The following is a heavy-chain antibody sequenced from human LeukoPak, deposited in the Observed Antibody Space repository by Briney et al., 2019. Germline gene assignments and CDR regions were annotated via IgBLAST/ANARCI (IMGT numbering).Heavy chain of an antibody. D-gene: IGHD5-12*01. CDR1: GFTSTNYA. J-gene: IGHJ4*02. CDR3: AKGAYDYIEMGYFDS. V-gene: IGHV3-23*01. CDR2: LIGSSGST. Sequence: GGSLRLSCAASGFTSTNYAMNWVRQAPGKGLEWVSILIGSSGSTDYADSVKGRFTISRDTSKNTLFLQMNSPRAEDTAIYYCAKGAYDYIEMGYFDSWGQGTLVTVSS.